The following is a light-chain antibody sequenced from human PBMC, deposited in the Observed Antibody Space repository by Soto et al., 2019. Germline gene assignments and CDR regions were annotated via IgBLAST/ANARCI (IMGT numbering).Light chain of an antibody. Sequence: EIVMTQSPATLSVSPGQRATLSCRASQSVSTNLAWYQQKPGQPPRLLIYGASTRATGIPARFSGSGSGTEFTLTISSLQSEDFVVFYCLQYINWPFTFGQGTKLAIK. J-gene: IGKJ2*01. CDR1: QSVSTN. CDR3: LQYINWPFT. V-gene: IGKV3-15*01. CDR2: GAS.